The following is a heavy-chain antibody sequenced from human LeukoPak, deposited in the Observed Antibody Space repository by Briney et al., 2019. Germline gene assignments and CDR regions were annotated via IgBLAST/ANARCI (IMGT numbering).Heavy chain of an antibody. V-gene: IGHV1-18*01. D-gene: IGHD1-26*01. Sequence: ASVKVSCKASGYTFTSYGISWVRQAPGQGLEWMGWISAYNGNTNYAQKLQGRVTMTTDTSTSTAYMELRSLRSDDTAVYYCARDLGYSGSYGQGYYYYMDVWGKGTTVTISS. CDR3: ARDLGYSGSYGQGYYYYMDV. J-gene: IGHJ6*03. CDR2: ISAYNGNT. CDR1: GYTFTSYG.